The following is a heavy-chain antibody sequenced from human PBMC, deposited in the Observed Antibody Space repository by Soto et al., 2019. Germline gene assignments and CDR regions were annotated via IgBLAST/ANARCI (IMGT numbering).Heavy chain of an antibody. CDR3: ARGVGATNVDY. V-gene: IGHV4-30-2*01. Sequence: SETLSLTCTVSGGSISTGGYYWSWIRQQPGKGLEWIGYIYHSGSTYYNPSLKSRVTISVDRSKNQFSLKLSSVTAADTAVYYCARGVGATNVDYWGQGTLVTVS. J-gene: IGHJ4*02. CDR1: GGSISTGGYY. CDR2: IYHSGST. D-gene: IGHD1-26*01.